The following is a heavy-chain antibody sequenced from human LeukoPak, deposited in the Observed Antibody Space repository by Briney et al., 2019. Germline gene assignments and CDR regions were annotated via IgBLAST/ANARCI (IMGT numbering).Heavy chain of an antibody. Sequence: TSETLSLTCTVSGYSISSGYYWGRIRQPPGKGLEWIGSIYHSGSTYYNPSLKSRVTISVDTSKNQFSLKLSSVTAADTAVYYCARGDSSDYYYVSYFDYWGQGTLVTVSS. D-gene: IGHD3-22*01. CDR1: GYSISSGYY. CDR3: ARGDSSDYYYVSYFDY. CDR2: IYHSGST. J-gene: IGHJ4*02. V-gene: IGHV4-38-2*02.